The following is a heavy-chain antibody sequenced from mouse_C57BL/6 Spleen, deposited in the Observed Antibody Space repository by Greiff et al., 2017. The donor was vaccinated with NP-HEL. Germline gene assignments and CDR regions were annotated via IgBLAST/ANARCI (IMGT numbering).Heavy chain of an antibody. D-gene: IGHD2-5*01. J-gene: IGHJ1*03. V-gene: IGHV2-9-1*01. CDR1: GFSLTSYA. Sequence: VQGVESGPGLVAPSPSLSITCTVSGFSLTSYAISWVRQPPGKGLEWLGVLWPGGGTNYNSAPKSRLSISKDNSKNQVCLKVNSQQTDDTARYYGAAYSNYENGYFDVWGTGTTVTVSS. CDR2: LWPGGGT. CDR3: AAYSNYENGYFDV.